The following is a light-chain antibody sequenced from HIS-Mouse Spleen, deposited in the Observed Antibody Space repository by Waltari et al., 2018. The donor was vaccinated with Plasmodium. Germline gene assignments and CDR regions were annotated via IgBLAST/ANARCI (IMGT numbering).Light chain of an antibody. Sequence: SYELTQPPSVSVSPGQTARITCSGDALPKKYAYWYQQKSGQAPVLVIDEDSKRPSGIPERFSGSSSGTMATLTISVAQVEDEADYYCYSTDSSGNHRVFGGGTKLTVL. CDR2: EDS. V-gene: IGLV3-10*01. CDR1: ALPKKY. J-gene: IGLJ3*02. CDR3: YSTDSSGNHRV.